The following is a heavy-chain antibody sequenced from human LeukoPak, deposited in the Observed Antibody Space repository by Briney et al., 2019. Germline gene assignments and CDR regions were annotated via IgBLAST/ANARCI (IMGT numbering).Heavy chain of an antibody. J-gene: IGHJ6*02. CDR2: IYYTGSI. D-gene: IGHD3-9*01. CDR3: ARNRWEGYDILTGNYYHYGMDV. CDR1: GGSISTYY. Sequence: PSETQSLTCTVSGGSISTYYWTWIRQPPGKGLEWIGHIYYTGSIDYNPSLKSRVTISVDTSKNQFSLNLSSVTAADTAVYYCARNRWEGYDILTGNYYHYGMDVWGQGTTVTVSS. V-gene: IGHV4-59*01.